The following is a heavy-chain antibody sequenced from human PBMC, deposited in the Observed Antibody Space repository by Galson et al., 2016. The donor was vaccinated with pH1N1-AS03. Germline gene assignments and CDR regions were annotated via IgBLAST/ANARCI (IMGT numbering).Heavy chain of an antibody. CDR3: GNGWSSSGAGH. CDR2: SSVDGINK. Sequence: SGAEVKKAGWSLRLSCAASGFSFSEYDMHWARQAPGKGLEWVALSSVDGINKYYGDSVKGGFTISRANSKNTLYLQMNSLRAEDTAVYYCGNGWSSSGAGHLGQGTLVTVSS. D-gene: IGHD6-25*01. J-gene: IGHJ1*01. V-gene: IGHV3-30*18. CDR1: GFSFSEYD.